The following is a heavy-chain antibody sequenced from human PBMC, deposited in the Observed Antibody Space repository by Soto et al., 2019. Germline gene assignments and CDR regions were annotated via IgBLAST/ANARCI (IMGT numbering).Heavy chain of an antibody. CDR3: AHTRRFNWNYILASNWLDP. Sequence: GSGPTLVNPTQTLTLTCTFSGFSLSTSGVGVGWIRQPPGKALEWLALIYWNDDKRYSPSLKSRLTITKDTSKKQVVLTMTNMDPVDTATYYCAHTRRFNWNYILASNWLDPCGQGTLVTVSS. D-gene: IGHD1-7*01. J-gene: IGHJ5*02. CDR1: GFSLSTSGVG. CDR2: IYWNDDK. V-gene: IGHV2-5*01.